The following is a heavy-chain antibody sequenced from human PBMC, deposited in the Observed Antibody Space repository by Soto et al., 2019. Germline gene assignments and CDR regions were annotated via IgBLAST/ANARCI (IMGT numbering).Heavy chain of an antibody. D-gene: IGHD3-3*01. CDR1: GFTFGDYA. CDR2: IRSKAYGGTT. J-gene: IGHJ6*02. V-gene: IGHV3-49*03. Sequence: GGSLRLSCTASGFTFGDYAMSWFRQAPGKGLEWVGFIRSKAYGGTTEYAASVKGRFTISRDDSKSIAYLQMNSLKTEDTAVYYCTRAEWLLFHYYYGMDVWGQGTTVTVSS. CDR3: TRAEWLLFHYYYGMDV.